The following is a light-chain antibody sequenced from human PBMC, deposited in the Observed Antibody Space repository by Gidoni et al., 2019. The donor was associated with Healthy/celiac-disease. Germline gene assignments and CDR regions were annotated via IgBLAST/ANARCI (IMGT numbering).Light chain of an antibody. CDR1: QSVSSY. Sequence: EIVLTQSPATLSLSPGERATLSCRASQSVSSYLALYHQKPGQAPRLLIYDASHRATGIPARFSGSGSVTDFTLTISSLEPEDFAVYYCQQRSNWPPLTFGQGTKVEIK. CDR3: QQRSNWPPLT. J-gene: IGKJ1*01. CDR2: DAS. V-gene: IGKV3-11*01.